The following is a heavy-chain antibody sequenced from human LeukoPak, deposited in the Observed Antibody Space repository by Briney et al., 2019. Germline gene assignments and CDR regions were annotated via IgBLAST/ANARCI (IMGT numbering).Heavy chain of an antibody. Sequence: GGSLRLSCAASGFTFSSYSMNWVRQAPGKGLEWVSYISSSSSYTNYADSVKGRFTISRDNAKNSLYLQMNSLRAEDTAVYYCARDYYYDSSAFDYWGQGTLVTVSS. D-gene: IGHD3-22*01. J-gene: IGHJ4*02. V-gene: IGHV3-21*05. CDR2: ISSSSSYT. CDR3: ARDYYYDSSAFDY. CDR1: GFTFSSYS.